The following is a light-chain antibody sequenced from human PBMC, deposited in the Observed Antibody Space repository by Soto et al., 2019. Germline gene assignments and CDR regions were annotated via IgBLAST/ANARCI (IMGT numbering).Light chain of an antibody. Sequence: QSALTQPPSASGSPGQSVTISCTGTSSDIGDYDYVSRYQQHPGKAPKLIIYEVRNRPSGISSRFSGSRSGNTASLTISGLQPEDEGDYYCSAYTARSTLVFGGGTKLTVL. V-gene: IGLV2-14*01. CDR3: SAYTARSTLV. J-gene: IGLJ3*02. CDR1: SSDIGDYDY. CDR2: EVR.